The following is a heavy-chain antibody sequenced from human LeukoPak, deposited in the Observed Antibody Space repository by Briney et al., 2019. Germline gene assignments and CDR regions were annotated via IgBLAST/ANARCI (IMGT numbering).Heavy chain of an antibody. D-gene: IGHD5-24*01. V-gene: IGHV3-21*01. Sequence: PGGSLRLSCAASGFTFSSYSMNWVRQAPGKGLEWVSSTSSSSSYIYYADSVKGRFTISRDNAKNSLYLQMNSLRAEDTAVYYCARDDGDGYNYGFDYWGQGTLVTVSS. CDR3: ARDDGDGYNYGFDY. CDR1: GFTFSSYS. J-gene: IGHJ4*02. CDR2: TSSSSSYI.